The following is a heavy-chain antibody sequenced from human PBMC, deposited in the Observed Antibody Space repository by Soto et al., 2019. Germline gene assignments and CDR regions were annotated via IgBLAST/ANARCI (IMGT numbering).Heavy chain of an antibody. D-gene: IGHD2-8*02. Sequence: QITLKESGPTLEQPTQTLTLTCSCSGFSLTTGGMGVGWIRQPPGKALEWLALIYWDDDKGYSPSLKSRLTITKDTSKNQVVLTMTKMDPVDTATYYCARIYCAGGNCYRRGGFYYGMDVWGQGTTVTVS. CDR3: ARIYCAGGNCYRRGGFYYGMDV. J-gene: IGHJ6*02. CDR1: GFSLTTGGMG. V-gene: IGHV2-5*02. CDR2: IYWDDDK.